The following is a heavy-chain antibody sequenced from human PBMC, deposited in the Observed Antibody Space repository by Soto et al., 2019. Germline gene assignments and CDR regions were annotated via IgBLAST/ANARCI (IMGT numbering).Heavy chain of an antibody. CDR3: ARAVTWGLDV. Sequence: EVQLVESGGGLVQPGGSLRLSCAASGFTFSLYSMSWVRQAPGKGLEWVSYISRSSTGIHYADSVKGRFTISRDDATNSMKMQMNSLRDGDTAVYCCARAVTWGLDVWGQGTTVSISS. CDR2: ISRSSTGI. D-gene: IGHD3-10*01. CDR1: GFTFSLYS. V-gene: IGHV3-48*02. J-gene: IGHJ6*02.